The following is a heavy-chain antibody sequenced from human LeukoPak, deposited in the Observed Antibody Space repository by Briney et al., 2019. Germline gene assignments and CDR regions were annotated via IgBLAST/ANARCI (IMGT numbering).Heavy chain of an antibody. CDR1: GFTFSTDA. Sequence: GGSLRLSCAASGFTFSTDAMSWVRQAPGKGLEWVSAISGSGGSTYYADSVKGRFTISRDNSKNTLDLQMNSLRAEDTAVYYCAKEELAAAGRDFEYWGQGTLVTVSS. V-gene: IGHV3-23*01. J-gene: IGHJ4*02. CDR2: ISGSGGST. CDR3: AKEELAAAGRDFEY. D-gene: IGHD6-13*01.